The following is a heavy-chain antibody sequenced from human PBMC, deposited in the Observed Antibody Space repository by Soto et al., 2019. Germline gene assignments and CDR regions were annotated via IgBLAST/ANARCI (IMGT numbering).Heavy chain of an antibody. CDR2: IYYSGST. D-gene: IGHD6-13*01. J-gene: IGHJ6*02. Sequence: PSETLSLTCTVSGGSISSSSYYWGWIRQPPGKGLEWIGSIYYSGSTYYNPSLKSRVTISVDTSKNQFSLKLSSVTAADTAVYYCARHVTAAAGPDYYYYYGMDVWGQGTTVTV. V-gene: IGHV4-39*01. CDR1: GGSISSSSYY. CDR3: ARHVTAAAGPDYYYYYGMDV.